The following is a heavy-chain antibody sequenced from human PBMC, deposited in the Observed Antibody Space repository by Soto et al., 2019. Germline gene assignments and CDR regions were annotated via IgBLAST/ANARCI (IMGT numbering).Heavy chain of an antibody. CDR1: VGSFSVYY. D-gene: IGHD3-10*01. V-gene: IGHV4-34*01. J-gene: IGHJ6*01. CDR2: INHSGST. CDR3: ARIRGYYGSGSYYTRYYYHYGMDV. Sequence: SETPSIACAFYVGSFSVYYWSWIRQPPGNGLDWTGEINHSGSTNYNPSLKSRVTISVDTSKNQFSLKLSSVTAADTAVYYCARIRGYYGSGSYYTRYYYHYGMDVWGHGTPVTVSS.